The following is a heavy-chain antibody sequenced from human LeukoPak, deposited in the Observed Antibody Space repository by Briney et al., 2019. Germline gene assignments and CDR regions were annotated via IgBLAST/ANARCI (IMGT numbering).Heavy chain of an antibody. CDR1: GGSISSSNW. D-gene: IGHD2-15*01. V-gene: IGHV4-4*02. CDR3: ARHGPPKMVVVVTPPDY. J-gene: IGHJ4*02. CDR2: IYHSGST. Sequence: PSETLSLTCAVSGGSISSSNWWSWVRPPPGKGLEWIGEIYHSGSTNYNPSLKSRVTISVDKSNNQFSLKLRSVTAADTAVFYCARHGPPKMVVVVTPPDYWGQGTLVTVSS.